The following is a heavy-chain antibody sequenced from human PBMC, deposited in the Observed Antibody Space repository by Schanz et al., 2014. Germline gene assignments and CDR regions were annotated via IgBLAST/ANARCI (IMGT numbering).Heavy chain of an antibody. D-gene: IGHD6-19*01. CDR2: IYYSGST. CDR3: ARLWGGWRIPDY. CDR1: GDSISSTSYY. J-gene: IGHJ4*02. Sequence: QLQMQESGPGLVKPSETLSLTCSVSGDSISSTSYYWGWIRQPPGKGLEWIGSIYYSGSTYYNASLKSRVPIPVDTSKNHFPLKLNSVTAADSAVYYCARLWGGWRIPDYWGQGTLVTVSS. V-gene: IGHV4-39*01.